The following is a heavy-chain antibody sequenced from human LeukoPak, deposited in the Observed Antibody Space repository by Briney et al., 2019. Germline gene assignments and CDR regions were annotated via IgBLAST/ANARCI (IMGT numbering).Heavy chain of an antibody. CDR2: IWYDGSNK. Sequence: GGSLRLSCAASGFTFSSYGMHWVRQAPGKGLEWVAVIWYDGSNKYYADSVKGRFTISRDNSKSTLYLQMNSLRAEDTAVYYCARETYYSGAFDYWGQGTLVTVSS. J-gene: IGHJ4*02. CDR1: GFTFSSYG. CDR3: ARETYYSGAFDY. V-gene: IGHV3-33*01. D-gene: IGHD3-10*01.